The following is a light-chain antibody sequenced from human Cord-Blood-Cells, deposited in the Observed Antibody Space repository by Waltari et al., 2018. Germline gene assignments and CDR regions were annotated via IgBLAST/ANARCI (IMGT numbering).Light chain of an antibody. CDR1: QRIRSY. CDR2: AAS. CDR3: QQSYSTLT. V-gene: IGKV1-39*01. J-gene: IGKJ3*01. Sequence: DIQMTQSTSSLSASVGARVTITCRERQRIRSYLKWYKQKTGKAPKLVIDAASSLQSGRPSKYSGSKSGTKFTLTNSSLQPYDFATYNCQQSYSTLTFGPGTKVDIK.